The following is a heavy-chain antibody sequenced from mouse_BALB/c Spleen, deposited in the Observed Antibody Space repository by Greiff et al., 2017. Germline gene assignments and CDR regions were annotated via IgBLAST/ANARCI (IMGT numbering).Heavy chain of an antibody. CDR3: ARRIITTGLDD. CDR2: IYPYNGGT. Sequence: EVQLQQSGAELVKPGASVKLSCKASGYTFTDYNMHWVKQSHGKSLEWIGYIYPYNGGTGYNQKFQSKATLTVDTSSSTAYMELRSLTSEDSAVYYCARRIITTGLDDWGQGTSVTVSS. J-gene: IGHJ4*01. D-gene: IGHD1-2*01. CDR1: GYTFTDYN. V-gene: IGHV1S29*02.